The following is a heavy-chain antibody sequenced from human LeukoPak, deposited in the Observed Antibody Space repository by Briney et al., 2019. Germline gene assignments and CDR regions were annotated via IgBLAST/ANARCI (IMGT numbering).Heavy chain of an antibody. V-gene: IGHV3-74*01. CDR3: ARGGYTVTTFDY. CDR2: INSDGSST. Sequence: PGGSLSLSCAASGFTFSSYWMHWVRQAPGKGLVWVSRINSDGSSTSYADSVKGRFTISRDNAKNTLYPQMNSLRAEDTAVYYCARGGYTVTTFDYWGQGTLVTVSS. D-gene: IGHD4-11*01. CDR1: GFTFSSYW. J-gene: IGHJ4*02.